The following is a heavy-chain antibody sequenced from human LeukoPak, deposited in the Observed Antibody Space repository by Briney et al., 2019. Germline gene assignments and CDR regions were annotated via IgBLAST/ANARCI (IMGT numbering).Heavy chain of an antibody. CDR3: AAGRPYSLLDY. J-gene: IGHJ4*02. CDR2: FDVIDSET. V-gene: IGHV1-24*01. D-gene: IGHD5-18*01. CDR1: GSSLSELS. Sequence: ASVKVSCTVSGSSLSELSLYWVRQAPGKGLEWMGGFDVIDSETFYAQKFQGRVTMNEDSSTDTAYMELRSLTSDDTALYYCAAGRPYSLLDYWGQGTLVTVSS.